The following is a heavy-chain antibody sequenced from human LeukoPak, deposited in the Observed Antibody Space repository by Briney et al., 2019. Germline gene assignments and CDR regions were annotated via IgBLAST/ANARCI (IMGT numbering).Heavy chain of an antibody. Sequence: PGGSLRLSCAASGFTFSSYGMHWVRQAPGKGLEWVAVIWYDGSNKYYADSVKGRFTISRDNSKNTLYLQMNSLRAKDTAVYYCARGYYDFWSGYVYWGQGTLVTVSS. CDR1: GFTFSSYG. CDR2: IWYDGSNK. V-gene: IGHV3-33*01. D-gene: IGHD3-3*01. CDR3: ARGYYDFWSGYVY. J-gene: IGHJ4*02.